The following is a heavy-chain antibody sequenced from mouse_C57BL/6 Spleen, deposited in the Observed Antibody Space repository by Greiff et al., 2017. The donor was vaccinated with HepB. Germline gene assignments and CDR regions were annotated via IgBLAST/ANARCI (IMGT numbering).Heavy chain of an antibody. D-gene: IGHD3-1*01. Sequence: VQLKQSGPELVKPGASVKISCKASGYTFTDYYMNWVKQSHGKSLEWIGDISPNNGGTSYNQKFKGKATLTVDKSSSTAYMELRSLTSEDSAVYYCARRGYPIAMDYWGQGTSVTVSS. CDR3: ARRGYPIAMDY. V-gene: IGHV1-26*01. J-gene: IGHJ4*01. CDR1: GYTFTDYY. CDR2: ISPNNGGT.